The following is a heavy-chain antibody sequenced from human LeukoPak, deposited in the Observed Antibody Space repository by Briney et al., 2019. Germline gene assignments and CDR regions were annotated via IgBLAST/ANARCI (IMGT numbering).Heavy chain of an antibody. CDR1: GGSISNYF. Sequence: SETLSLTCTVSGGSISNYFWNWLRQTPGKGLNPSLDSRVTMSLDTSKKNFSLKLTSVTAADTAVYYCVRGADTTGWYLGWWFDLWGRGTLVTVSS. CDR3: VRGADTTGWYLGWWFDL. J-gene: IGHJ2*01. V-gene: IGHV4-4*09. D-gene: IGHD6-19*01.